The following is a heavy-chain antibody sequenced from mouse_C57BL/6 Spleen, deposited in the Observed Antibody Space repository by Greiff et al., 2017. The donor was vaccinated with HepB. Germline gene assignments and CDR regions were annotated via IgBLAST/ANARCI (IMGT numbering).Heavy chain of an antibody. D-gene: IGHD1-1*01. J-gene: IGHJ3*01. V-gene: IGHV1-53*01. CDR3: ARSPLITTVVGEFAY. CDR1: GYTFTSYW. CDR2: INPSNGST. Sequence: QVQLQQPGTELVKPGASVKLSCKASGYTFTSYWMHWVKQRPGQGLEWIGNINPSNGSTNYNEKFKSKATLTVDKSSSTAYMQLSSLTSEDSAVYYCARSPLITTVVGEFAYWGQGTLVTVSA.